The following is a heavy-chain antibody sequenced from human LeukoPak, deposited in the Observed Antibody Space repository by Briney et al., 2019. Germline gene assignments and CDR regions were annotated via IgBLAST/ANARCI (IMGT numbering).Heavy chain of an antibody. CDR1: GFTFSSYG. D-gene: IGHD1-1*01. V-gene: IGHV3-33*06. CDR2: IWYDGSNK. Sequence: GGSLRLSCAASGFTFSSYGMHWVRQAPGKGLEWVAVIWYDGSNKYYADPVKGRFTISRDNSKSTLYLQMNSLRAEDTAVYYCTKVSTTGVGGRGYFDQWGQGTQVTVSS. CDR3: TKVSTTGVGGRGYFDQ. J-gene: IGHJ4*02.